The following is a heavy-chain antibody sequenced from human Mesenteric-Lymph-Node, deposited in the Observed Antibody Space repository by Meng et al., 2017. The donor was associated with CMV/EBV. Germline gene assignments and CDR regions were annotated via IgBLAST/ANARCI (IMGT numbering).Heavy chain of an antibody. Sequence: SETLSLTCTVSGGSVSSGSYYWSWVRQPPGKGLEWIGYSYYSGSTNYNPSLKSRVTISVDRSKNQFSLKLSSVTAADTAVYYCARLPRTAMVFDYWGQGTLVTVSS. CDR1: GGSVSSGSYY. J-gene: IGHJ4*02. CDR3: ARLPRTAMVFDY. D-gene: IGHD5-18*01. CDR2: SYYSGST. V-gene: IGHV4-61*01.